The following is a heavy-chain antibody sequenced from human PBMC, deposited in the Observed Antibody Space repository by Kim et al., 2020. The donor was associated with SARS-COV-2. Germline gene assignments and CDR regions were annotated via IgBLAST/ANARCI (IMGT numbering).Heavy chain of an antibody. J-gene: IGHJ2*01. CDR3: ARHHSSSGYWYCDL. Sequence: PALHSLVTISVDTSKNQFSLELSSVTAPDTAVYYCARHHSSSGYWYCDLWGRGTLVTVSS. V-gene: IGHV4-39*01. D-gene: IGHD6-6*01.